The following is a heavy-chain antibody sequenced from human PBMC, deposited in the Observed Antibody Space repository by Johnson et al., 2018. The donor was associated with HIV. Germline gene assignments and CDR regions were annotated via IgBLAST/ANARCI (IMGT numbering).Heavy chain of an antibody. CDR1: GFTFSSYG. CDR3: AKDLPYDYESSWERAFDI. J-gene: IGHJ3*02. Sequence: QVQLVESGGGVVQPGRSLRLSCAASGFTFSSYGMHWVRQAPGKGLEWVAVIWYDGSNKYYADSVKGRFTISRDNSKNTLYLQMNSLRAEDTAVYYCAKDLPYDYESSWERAFDIWGQGTMVTVSS. D-gene: IGHD3-22*01. CDR2: IWYDGSNK. V-gene: IGHV3-33*06.